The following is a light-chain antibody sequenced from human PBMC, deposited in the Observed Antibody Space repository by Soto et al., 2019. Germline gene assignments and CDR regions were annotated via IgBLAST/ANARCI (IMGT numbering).Light chain of an antibody. Sequence: EIVLTQSPATLSLSTGDRATLSCRASQSVRSYLAWYQQKPGQAPRLLIYDASNRATGIPARFSGSGSGTDFTLTVSSLEPEDFAVYYCQQRSDWPPTFGGGTKVDI. CDR3: QQRSDWPPT. J-gene: IGKJ4*01. CDR1: QSVRSY. V-gene: IGKV3-11*01. CDR2: DAS.